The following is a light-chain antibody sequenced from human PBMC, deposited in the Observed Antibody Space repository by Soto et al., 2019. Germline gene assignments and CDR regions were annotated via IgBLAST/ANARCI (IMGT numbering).Light chain of an antibody. V-gene: IGKV1-17*01. CDR1: QHITND. Sequence: DIQMTQSPSSLSASVGDTVTITCRASQHITNDCAWYQQKAGRAPKCLILLASRLQTGVPSRFSGSGSGTEFTLPIISLQPEDFSTFYCLHPNGYPPVFGQGTKVEIK. CDR2: LAS. J-gene: IGKJ2*01. CDR3: LHPNGYPPV.